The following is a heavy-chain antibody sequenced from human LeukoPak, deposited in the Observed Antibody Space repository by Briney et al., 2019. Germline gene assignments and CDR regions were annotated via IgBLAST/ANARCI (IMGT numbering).Heavy chain of an antibody. Sequence: KPSETLSLTCTVSGGSISSSSYYWGWIRQPPGKGLEWIGSIYYSGSTYYNPSLKSGVTISVDTSKNQFSLKLSSLTAADTAIYYCARDEYTIFGVVAPGAFDIWGQGTMVTVSS. CDR1: GGSISSSSYY. CDR3: ARDEYTIFGVVAPGAFDI. J-gene: IGHJ3*02. CDR2: IYYSGST. D-gene: IGHD3-3*01. V-gene: IGHV4-39*02.